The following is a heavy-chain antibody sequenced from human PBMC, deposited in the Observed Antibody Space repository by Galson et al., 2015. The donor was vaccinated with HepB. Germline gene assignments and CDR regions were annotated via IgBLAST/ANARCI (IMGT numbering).Heavy chain of an antibody. CDR1: GFTFSSYA. CDR3: ARDSFRLGIGGDFDY. Sequence: SLRLSCAASGFTFSSYAMHWVRQAPGKGLEWVAVISYDGSNKYYADSVKGRFTISRDNSKNTLYLQVNSLRAEDTAVYYCARDSFRLGIGGDFDYWGQGTLVTVSS. CDR2: ISYDGSNK. D-gene: IGHD3-9*01. V-gene: IGHV3-30-3*01. J-gene: IGHJ4*02.